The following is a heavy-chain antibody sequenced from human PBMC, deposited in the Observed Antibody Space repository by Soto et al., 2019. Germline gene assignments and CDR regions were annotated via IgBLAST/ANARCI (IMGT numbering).Heavy chain of an antibody. J-gene: IGHJ5*02. Sequence: QVQLQESGPGLVKPSETLSLTCTVSGDSVNNRNDYWGWVRQAPGRGLEWIGSLYYLGNTYPNPSLKSRATTAVDTSSNQFSLTLSSVTAADTGVYYCARQRALVVAATGWEFNLWGPGTLVTVSS. CDR3: ARQRALVVAATGWEFNL. CDR1: GDSVNNRNDY. CDR2: LYYLGNT. D-gene: IGHD2-15*01. V-gene: IGHV4-39*01.